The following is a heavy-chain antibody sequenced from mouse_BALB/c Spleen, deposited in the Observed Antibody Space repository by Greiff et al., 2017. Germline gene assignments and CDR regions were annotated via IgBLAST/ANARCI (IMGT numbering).Heavy chain of an antibody. CDR2: ISYDGSN. V-gene: IGHV3-6*02. J-gene: IGHJ3*01. Sequence: ESGPGLVKPSQSLSLTCSVTGYSITSGYYWNWIRQFPGNKLEWMGYISYDGSNNYNPSLKNRISITRDTSKNQFFLKLNSVTTEDTATYYCASSYGNTWFAYWGQGTLVTVSA. CDR3: ASSYGNTWFAY. D-gene: IGHD2-1*01. CDR1: GYSITSGYY.